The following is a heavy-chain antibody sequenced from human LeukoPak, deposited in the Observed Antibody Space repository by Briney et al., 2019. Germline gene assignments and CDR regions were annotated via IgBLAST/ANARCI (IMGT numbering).Heavy chain of an antibody. D-gene: IGHD6-13*01. J-gene: IGHJ4*02. CDR2: IYYSGST. Sequence: SETLSLTCTVSGGSISSYYWSWIRQPPGKGLEWIGYIYYSGSTNYKPSLKSRVTISVDTSKNQFSLKLSSVTAADTAVYYCATRKLVRDGGFDYWGQGTLVTVSS. CDR3: ATRKLVRDGGFDY. V-gene: IGHV4-59*01. CDR1: GGSISSYY.